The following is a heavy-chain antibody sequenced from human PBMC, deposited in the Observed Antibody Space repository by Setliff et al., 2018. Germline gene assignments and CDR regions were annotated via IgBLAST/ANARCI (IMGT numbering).Heavy chain of an antibody. CDR1: GGSISSSSYY. CDR3: ARLAVPYYFDY. CDR2: IYYSGST. Sequence: SETLSLTCTVSGGSISSSSYYWGWIRQPPGKGLEWIGSIYYSGSTYYNPSLKSRVTISVDTSKNQFSLKLSSVTAADTAVYYCARLAVPYYFDYWGQGTLVTVSS. V-gene: IGHV4-39*01. J-gene: IGHJ4*02. D-gene: IGHD4-17*01.